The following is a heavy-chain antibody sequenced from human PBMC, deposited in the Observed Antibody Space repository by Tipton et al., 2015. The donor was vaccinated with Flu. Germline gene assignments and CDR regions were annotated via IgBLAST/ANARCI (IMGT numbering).Heavy chain of an antibody. CDR3: VRAVGLLRPCGV. D-gene: IGHD2-21*02. J-gene: IGHJ3*01. CDR1: GYTLTSSS. Sequence: QLVQSGAEVKKPGASVKVSCKASGYTLTSSSVSWVRQAPGQGLEWMGWISVYNGNTNYAQKLLGRVTMTTDTFTSTAYMELRSLRSDDTTIYYCVRAVGLLRPCGVWGQGTMLTVAS. V-gene: IGHV1-18*01. CDR2: ISVYNGNT.